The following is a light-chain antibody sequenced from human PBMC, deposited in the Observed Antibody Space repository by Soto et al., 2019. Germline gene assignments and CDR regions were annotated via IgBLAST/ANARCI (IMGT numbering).Light chain of an antibody. CDR1: SSDVGGYNY. V-gene: IGLV2-8*01. CDR2: EVI. Sequence: QSVLTQPPSASGSPGQSVTISCTGTSSDVGGYNYVSWYQQHPGEAPKLMIYEVIKRPSGVPDRFSGSKSGNTASLTVSGLQAEDEADYYCYSYAGSNNYVFGTGTKVTVL. CDR3: YSYAGSNNYV. J-gene: IGLJ1*01.